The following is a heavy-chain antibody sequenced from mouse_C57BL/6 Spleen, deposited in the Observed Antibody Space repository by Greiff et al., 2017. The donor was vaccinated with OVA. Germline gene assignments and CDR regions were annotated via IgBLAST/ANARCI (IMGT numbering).Heavy chain of an antibody. CDR2: IDPETGGT. J-gene: IGHJ3*01. CDR3: TREGAYYYGSRGFAY. D-gene: IGHD1-1*01. Sequence: QVQLKESGAELVRPGASVTLSCKASGYTFTDYEMHWVKQTPVHGLEWIGAIDPETGGTAYNQKFKGKAILTADKSSSTAYMELRSLTSEDSAVYYCTREGAYYYGSRGFAYWGQGTLVTVSA. V-gene: IGHV1-15*01. CDR1: GYTFTDYE.